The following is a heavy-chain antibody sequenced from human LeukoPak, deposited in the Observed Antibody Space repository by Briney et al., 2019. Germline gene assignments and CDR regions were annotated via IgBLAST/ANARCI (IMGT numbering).Heavy chain of an antibody. D-gene: IGHD4-17*01. CDR2: ISASGATR. CDR3: ARDRLRGSDY. Sequence: GGSLRLSCAASGLSFSSFEMTWVRQAPGKGLEWVSYISASGATRHYADSVKGRFTISRDNAKNSLYLQMNSLRAEDTAVYYCARDRLRGSDYWGQGTLVTVSS. J-gene: IGHJ4*02. CDR1: GLSFSSFE. V-gene: IGHV3-48*03.